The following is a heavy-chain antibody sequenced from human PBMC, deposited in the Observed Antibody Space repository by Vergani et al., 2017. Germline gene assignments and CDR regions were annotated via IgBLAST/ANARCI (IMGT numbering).Heavy chain of an antibody. V-gene: IGHV3-7*03. CDR1: GFTFSSYW. Sequence: EVQLVESGGGLVQPGGSLRLSCAASGFTFSSYWMSWVRQAPGKGLEWVANIKQDGSEKYYVDSVKGRFTISRDNAKNSLYLQMNSLRAEDTAVYFCARRSHDFWRGYHPYGMDVWGQGTTVTVSS. D-gene: IGHD3-3*01. J-gene: IGHJ6*02. CDR3: ARRSHDFWRGYHPYGMDV. CDR2: IKQDGSEK.